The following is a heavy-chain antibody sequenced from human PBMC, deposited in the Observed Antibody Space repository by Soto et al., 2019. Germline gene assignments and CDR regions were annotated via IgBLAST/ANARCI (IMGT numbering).Heavy chain of an antibody. CDR3: ARGDSTDCSNGVCSFFYNHDMDV. V-gene: IGHV4-61*01. CDR1: GGSVISGSYY. J-gene: IGHJ6*02. D-gene: IGHD2-8*01. CDR2: IYYSGST. Sequence: LSLTCTVSGGSVISGSYYWSWIRQPPGKGLEWIGYIYYSGSTNYNPSLKSRVTISVDTSRNQFSLELTRLTSDDTAIYYCARGDSTDCSNGVCSFFYNHDMDVWGQGTTVTVSS.